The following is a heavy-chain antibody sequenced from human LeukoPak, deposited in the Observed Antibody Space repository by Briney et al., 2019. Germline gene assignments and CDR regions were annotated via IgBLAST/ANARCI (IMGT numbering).Heavy chain of an antibody. Sequence: KPSETLSLTCTVSGGSIRSSYYYWGWIRQPPGKGLEWIGSIYDSGSTYYNPSLKSRVTISVDTSKNQFSLKLSSVTAADTAVYYCARARTTVAINLDYWGQGTLVTVSS. D-gene: IGHD4-23*01. CDR1: GGSIRSSYYY. CDR2: IYDSGST. J-gene: IGHJ4*02. CDR3: ARARTTVAINLDY. V-gene: IGHV4-39*07.